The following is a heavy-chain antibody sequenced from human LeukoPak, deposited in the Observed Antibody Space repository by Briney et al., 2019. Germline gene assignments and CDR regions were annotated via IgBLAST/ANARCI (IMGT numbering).Heavy chain of an antibody. J-gene: IGHJ4*02. D-gene: IGHD6-19*01. CDR2: ISSSGSTR. CDR1: GFTFSSYE. CDR3: ARKIVSAVAGNFDY. Sequence: GGSLRLSCAASGFTFSSYEMNWVRQAPGKGLEWVSYISSSGSTRIYADSVKGRFTISRDNAKNSLYLEMNSLRAEDTAVYYCARKIVSAVAGNFDYWGQGTLVTVSS. V-gene: IGHV3-48*03.